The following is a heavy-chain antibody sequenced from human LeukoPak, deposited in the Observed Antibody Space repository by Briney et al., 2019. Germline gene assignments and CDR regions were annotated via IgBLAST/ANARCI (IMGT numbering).Heavy chain of an antibody. J-gene: IGHJ6*02. CDR3: AREDPQTTVPEGMDV. CDR1: GGSISYYY. Sequence: SETLSLTCTVSGGSISYYYWSWIRQSPGKGLEWIGYIYYSGTTNYNPSLKSRVTISVDTSKNQFSLQLRSVTAADTAVYYCAREDPQTTVPEGMDVWGQGTTITVSS. D-gene: IGHD4-17*01. CDR2: IYYSGTT. V-gene: IGHV4-59*01.